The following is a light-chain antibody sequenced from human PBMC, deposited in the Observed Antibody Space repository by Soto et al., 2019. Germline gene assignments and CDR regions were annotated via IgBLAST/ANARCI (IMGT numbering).Light chain of an antibody. V-gene: IGLV2-11*01. CDR1: SSDVGGYNY. J-gene: IGLJ3*02. CDR3: CSYAGSNTLV. CDR2: EVN. Sequence: QSALAQPGSVSGSPGQSVTISCTGTSSDVGGYNYVTWYQHHAGKAPKRSIYEVNKRPSGVTNCFSGSKSGNTASLTISVLQTEDEAEYYCCSYAGSNTLVFGSGTKVTVL.